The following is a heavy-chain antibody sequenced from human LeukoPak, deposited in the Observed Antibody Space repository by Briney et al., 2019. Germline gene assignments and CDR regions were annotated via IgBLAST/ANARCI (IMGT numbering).Heavy chain of an antibody. CDR3: ARKSLNYDFWSGYGRNEYYFDY. CDR2: INHSGST. V-gene: IGHV4-34*01. CDR1: GGSFSGYY. Sequence: PSETLSLTCAVYGGSFSGYYWSWIRQPPGKGLEWIGEINHSGSTNYNPSLKSRVTISVDTSKNQFSLKLSPVTAADTAVYYCARKSLNYDFWSGYGRNEYYFDYWGQGTLVTVSS. J-gene: IGHJ4*02. D-gene: IGHD3-3*01.